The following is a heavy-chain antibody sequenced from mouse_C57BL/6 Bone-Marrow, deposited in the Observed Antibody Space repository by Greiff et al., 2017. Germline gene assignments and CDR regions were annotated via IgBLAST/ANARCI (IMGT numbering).Heavy chain of an antibody. CDR3: TPERHCYDGYYRFAY. V-gene: IGHV14-4*01. CDR1: GFNITDDY. Sequence: VQLQQSGAELVRPGASVKLSCTASGFNITDDYMHWVKQRPEQGLEWIGWIDPANGYTEYAPKFQGKATITADTSSTTAYLQLSSLTSEDTAVYDCTPERHCYDGYYRFAYWGQGTLVTVSA. CDR2: IDPANGYT. D-gene: IGHD2-3*01. J-gene: IGHJ3*01.